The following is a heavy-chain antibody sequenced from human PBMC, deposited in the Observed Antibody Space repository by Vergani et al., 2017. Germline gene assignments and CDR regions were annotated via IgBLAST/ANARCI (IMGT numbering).Heavy chain of an antibody. CDR3: ARTRVQREGCYYYGMDV. CDR2: IIPIFGTA. V-gene: IGHV1-69*01. J-gene: IGHJ6*02. Sequence: QVQLVQSGAEVKKPGASVKVSCKASGYTFTGYYMHWVRQPPGQGLEWVGGIIPIFGTANYAQKFQGRVTITADESTSTAYMELSSLRSEDTAVYYCARTRVQREGCYYYGMDVWGQGTTVTVSS. CDR1: GYTFTGYY. D-gene: IGHD5-18*01.